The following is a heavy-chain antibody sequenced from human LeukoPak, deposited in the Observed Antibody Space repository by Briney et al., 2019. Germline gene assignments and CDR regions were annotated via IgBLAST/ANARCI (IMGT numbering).Heavy chain of an antibody. J-gene: IGHJ5*02. Sequence: VASVKVSCKASGYTFSSYGISWVRQAPGQGLEWMGWISAYNGNTNYAQKFQGRVTITADESTSTAYMELSSLRSEDTAVYYCARRDNWNYWFDPWDQGTLVTVSS. CDR1: GYTFSSYG. CDR2: ISAYNGNT. D-gene: IGHD1-7*01. V-gene: IGHV1-18*01. CDR3: ARRDNWNYWFDP.